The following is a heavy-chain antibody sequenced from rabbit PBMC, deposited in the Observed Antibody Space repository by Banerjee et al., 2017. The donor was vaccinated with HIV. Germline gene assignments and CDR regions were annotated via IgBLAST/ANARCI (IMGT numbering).Heavy chain of an antibody. J-gene: IGHJ4*01. Sequence: QEQLEESGGDLVKPEGSLTLTCTASAFSFSSYWMSWVRQAPGKGLEWIACINTSSGNTVYASWAKGRFTISKTSSTTVTLQMTSLTAADTATYFCARDLAGVIGWNFNLWGQGTLVTVS. V-gene: IGHV1S45*01. CDR1: AFSFSSYW. CDR3: ARDLAGVIGWNFNL. CDR2: INTSSGNT. D-gene: IGHD4-1*01.